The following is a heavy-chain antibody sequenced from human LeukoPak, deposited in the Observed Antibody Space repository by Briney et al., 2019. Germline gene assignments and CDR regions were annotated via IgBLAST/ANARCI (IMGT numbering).Heavy chain of an antibody. Sequence: PGGSLRLSCAASGFTFSSYAMSWVRQAPGKGLEWVSAISGSGGSTYYADSVKGRFTISRDNSKNTLYLQMTSLRAEDTAVYYCAKVGSGYYRLFDYWGQGTLVTVSS. J-gene: IGHJ4*02. CDR1: GFTFSSYA. D-gene: IGHD3-22*01. CDR3: AKVGSGYYRLFDY. V-gene: IGHV3-23*01. CDR2: ISGSGGST.